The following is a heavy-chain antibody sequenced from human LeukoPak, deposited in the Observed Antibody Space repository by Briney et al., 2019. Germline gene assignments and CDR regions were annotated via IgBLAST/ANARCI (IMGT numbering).Heavy chain of an antibody. Sequence: PGGSLRLSCAASGFTFSSYAMHWVRQAPGKGLEWVAVISYDGSNKYYADSVKGRFTISKDNSKNTLYLQMNSLRAEDTAVYYCAKSIAGQQLAIFDYWGQGTLVTVSS. CDR2: ISYDGSNK. CDR1: GFTFSSYA. J-gene: IGHJ4*02. D-gene: IGHD6-13*01. V-gene: IGHV3-30-3*02. CDR3: AKSIAGQQLAIFDY.